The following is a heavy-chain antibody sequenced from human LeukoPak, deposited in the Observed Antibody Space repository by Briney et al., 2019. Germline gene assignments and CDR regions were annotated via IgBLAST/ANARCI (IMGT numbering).Heavy chain of an antibody. Sequence: GGSLRLSCAASGFTVSNNYMSWVRQAPGKGLEWVSVIYKSGNTYYADSVKGRFTISRDNSKNTLYLQMNSLRAEDTAVYYCARDRYGGSPPVYWGQGTLVTVSS. CDR2: IYKSGNT. CDR1: GFTVSNNY. J-gene: IGHJ4*02. CDR3: ARDRYGGSPPVY. V-gene: IGHV3-53*01. D-gene: IGHD4-23*01.